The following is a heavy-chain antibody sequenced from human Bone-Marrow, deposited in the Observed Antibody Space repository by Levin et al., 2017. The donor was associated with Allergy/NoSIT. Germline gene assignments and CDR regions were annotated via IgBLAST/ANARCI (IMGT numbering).Heavy chain of an antibody. Sequence: GESLKISCAASGFAFSNYWMHWVRQAPGKGLVWVSRINRGGTSTTSADSVKGRFTISRDNAKNTLYLQMNSLRAEDTAVYYCARDPFAYNFGSGSYLDYWGQGTLVSVSS. D-gene: IGHD3-10*01. CDR1: GFAFSNYW. J-gene: IGHJ4*02. CDR3: ARDPFAYNFGSGSYLDY. V-gene: IGHV3-74*01. CDR2: INRGGTST.